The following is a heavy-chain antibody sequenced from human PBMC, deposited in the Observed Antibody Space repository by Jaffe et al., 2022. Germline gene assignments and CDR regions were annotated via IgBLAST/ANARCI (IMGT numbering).Heavy chain of an antibody. J-gene: IGHJ5*02. CDR2: ISHSGST. D-gene: IGHD2-2*01. CDR3: ARHGDYCSSTTCYVPGFDP. V-gene: IGHV4-38-2*01. Sequence: QVQLQESGPGLVKPSETLSLTCAVSGYSISSAYYWGWIRQPPGKGLEWIGSISHSGSTYYNPSLKSRVTISVDTSKNHFSLKLSSVTAADTAVYFCARHGDYCSSTTCYVPGFDPWGQGILVTVSS. CDR1: GYSISSAYY.